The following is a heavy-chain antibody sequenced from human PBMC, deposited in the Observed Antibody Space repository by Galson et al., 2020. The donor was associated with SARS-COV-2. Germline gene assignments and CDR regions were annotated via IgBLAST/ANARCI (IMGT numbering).Heavy chain of an antibody. D-gene: IGHD3-10*01. J-gene: IGHJ3*02. V-gene: IGHV3-9*01. CDR2: ISWNSGTI. CDR1: GFTFDDYP. CDR3: AKDQTPYYYGSGRLFDAFDI. Sequence: GGSLRLSCAASGFTFDDYPMHWVRQAPGKGLEWVSGISWNSGTIGYADSVKGRFTISRDNAKNSLYLQMNSLRAEDTALYYCAKDQTPYYYGSGRLFDAFDIWGQGIMVTVSS.